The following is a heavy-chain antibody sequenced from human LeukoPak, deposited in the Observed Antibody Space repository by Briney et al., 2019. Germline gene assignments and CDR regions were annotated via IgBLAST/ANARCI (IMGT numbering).Heavy chain of an antibody. D-gene: IGHD3-9*01. J-gene: IGHJ3*02. CDR1: GGTFSSYA. CDR2: ISAYNGNT. CDR3: ARDLTQLRYFDWLLVGPSYPSGDAFDI. V-gene: IGHV1-18*01. Sequence: GASVKVSCKASGGTFSSYAISWVRQAPGQGLEWMGWISAYNGNTNYAQKLQGRVTMTTDTSTSTAYMELRSLRSDDTAVYYRARDLTQLRYFDWLLVGPSYPSGDAFDIWGQGTMVTVSS.